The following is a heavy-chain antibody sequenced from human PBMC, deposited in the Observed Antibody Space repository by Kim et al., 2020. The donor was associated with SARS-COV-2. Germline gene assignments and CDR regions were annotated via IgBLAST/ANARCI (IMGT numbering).Heavy chain of an antibody. CDR3: AYDSSDTPSTEYFQH. D-gene: IGHD3-22*01. V-gene: IGHV1-2*06. CDR1: GYTFTGYY. Sequence: ASVKVSCKASGYTFTGYYMHWVRQAPGQGLEWMGRINPNSGGTNYAQKFQGRVTMTRDTSISTAYMELSRLRSDDTAVYYCAYDSSDTPSTEYFQHWGQGTLVTVSS. CDR2: INPNSGGT. J-gene: IGHJ1*01.